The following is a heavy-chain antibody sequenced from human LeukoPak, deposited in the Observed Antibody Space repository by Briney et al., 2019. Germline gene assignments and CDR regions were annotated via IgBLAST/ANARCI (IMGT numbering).Heavy chain of an antibody. CDR2: IKSKTDGGTT. V-gene: IGHV3-15*01. CDR3: TTGDYDFWSGRCPVDY. D-gene: IGHD3-3*01. J-gene: IGHJ4*02. CDR1: GFTFSNAW. Sequence: GGSLRLSCAASGFTFSNAWMSWVRQAPGKGLEWVGRIKSKTDGGTTDYAAPVKGRFTISRDDSKNTLYLQMNSLKTEDTAVYYCTTGDYDFWSGRCPVDYWGQGTLVTVSS.